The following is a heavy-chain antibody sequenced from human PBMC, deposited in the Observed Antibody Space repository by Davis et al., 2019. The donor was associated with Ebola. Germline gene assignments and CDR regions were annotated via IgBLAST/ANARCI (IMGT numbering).Heavy chain of an antibody. D-gene: IGHD6-13*01. J-gene: IGHJ4*02. CDR3: ATEPVLYSSPGY. CDR1: GYTLTDLS. Sequence: ASVKVSCKVSGYTLTDLSMHWVRQAPGKGLEWMGGFDPEDGETIYAQKFQGRVTMTEDTSTDTAYMELSSLRSEDTAVYYCATEPVLYSSPGYWGQGTLVTVSS. V-gene: IGHV1-24*01. CDR2: FDPEDGET.